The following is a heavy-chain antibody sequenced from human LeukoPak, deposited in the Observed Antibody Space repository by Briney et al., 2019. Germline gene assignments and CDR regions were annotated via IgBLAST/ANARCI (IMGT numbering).Heavy chain of an antibody. J-gene: IGHJ4*02. Sequence: SGTLSLTCGVSGGSISTTNWWTWVRPPRGEGLEWIGEVHLSGRTHYNPSLESRVTMSVDMSENHISLRLTSVTAADTAVYYCAREGGPYRPLDYSGQGTLVTVSS. CDR3: AREGGPYRPLDY. CDR1: GGSISTTNW. CDR2: VHLSGRT. V-gene: IGHV4-4*02.